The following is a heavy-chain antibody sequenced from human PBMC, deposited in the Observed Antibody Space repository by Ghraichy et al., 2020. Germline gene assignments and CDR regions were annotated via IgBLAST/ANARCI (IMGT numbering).Heavy chain of an antibody. CDR1: GFTFSAYD. J-gene: IGHJ6*02. Sequence: GGSLSLSCLGSGFTFSAYDLNWVRQSPGKGLDWVSYISTTSRNKFYANPVEGRFTVSRDNARNTLYLQWSSLRVEEMGVYFWAGASSVRRLYYYDGRDVWGQGTTVTVSS. CDR2: ISTTSRNK. CDR3: AGASSVRRLYYYDGRDV. D-gene: IGHD3-16*02. V-gene: IGHV3-48*01.